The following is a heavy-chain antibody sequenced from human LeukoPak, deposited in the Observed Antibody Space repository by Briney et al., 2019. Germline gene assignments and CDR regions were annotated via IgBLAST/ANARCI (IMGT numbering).Heavy chain of an antibody. D-gene: IGHD1-1*01. J-gene: IGHJ6*02. CDR1: GGSVSSGSYY. CDR3: ARVGGTNYYYYGMDV. Sequence: PSETLSLTCTVSGGSVSSGSYYWSWIRQPPGKGLEWIGYISYSGSTNYNPSLKSRVTISVDTSKNQFSLKLSSVTAADTAVYYCARVGGTNYYYYGMDVWGQGTTVTVSS. CDR2: ISYSGST. V-gene: IGHV4-61*01.